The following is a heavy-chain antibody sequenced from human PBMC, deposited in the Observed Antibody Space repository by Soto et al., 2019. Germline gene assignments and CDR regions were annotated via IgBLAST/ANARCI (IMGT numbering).Heavy chain of an antibody. CDR1: GFTFSSYS. Sequence: EVQLVESGGGLVQPGGSLRLSCAASGFTFSSYSMNWVRQAPGKGLEWVSYISSSSSTIYYADSVKGRFTISRDNAKNSLYLQMNSLRDEDTAVYYCARGPDILTGYYPFDYWGQGTLVTVSS. V-gene: IGHV3-48*02. D-gene: IGHD3-9*01. CDR3: ARGPDILTGYYPFDY. CDR2: ISSSSSTI. J-gene: IGHJ4*02.